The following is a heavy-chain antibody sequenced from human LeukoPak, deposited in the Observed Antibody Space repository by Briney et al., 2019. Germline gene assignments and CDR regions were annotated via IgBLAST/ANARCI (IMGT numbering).Heavy chain of an antibody. Sequence: SVKVSCKASGGTFSSYAISWVRQAPGQGLEWMGGIIPIFGTANYAQKFQGRVTMTRDTSTSTVYMELSSLRSEDTAVYYCARNNFNYYDSSGYWNYFDYWGQGTLVTVSS. D-gene: IGHD3-22*01. J-gene: IGHJ4*02. CDR1: GGTFSSYA. CDR2: IIPIFGTA. CDR3: ARNNFNYYDSSGYWNYFDY. V-gene: IGHV1-69*05.